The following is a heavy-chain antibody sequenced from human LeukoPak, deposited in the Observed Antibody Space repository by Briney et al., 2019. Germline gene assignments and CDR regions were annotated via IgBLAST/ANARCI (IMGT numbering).Heavy chain of an antibody. D-gene: IGHD3-9*01. CDR3: AHLGYYDILTGYYGVFDY. CDR1: GFTFSSYG. Sequence: GRSLRLSCAASGFTFSSYGMHWVRQAPGKGLEWVAVISYDGSNKYYADSVKGRFTISRDNSKNTLYLQMNSLRAEDTAVYYCAHLGYYDILTGYYGVFDYWGQGTLVTVSS. CDR2: ISYDGSNK. J-gene: IGHJ4*02. V-gene: IGHV3-30*03.